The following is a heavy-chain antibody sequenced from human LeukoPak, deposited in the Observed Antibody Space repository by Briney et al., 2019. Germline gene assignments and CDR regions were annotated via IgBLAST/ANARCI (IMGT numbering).Heavy chain of an antibody. Sequence: SETLSLTCTVSGGSISSYYWSWIRQPPGKGLEWIGYIYYSGSTNYNPSLKSRVTISVDTSKNQFSLKLSSGTAADTAVYYCARGDMVRGVPHFDYWGQGTLVTVSS. CDR1: GGSISSYY. V-gene: IGHV4-59*08. J-gene: IGHJ4*02. D-gene: IGHD3-10*01. CDR3: ARGDMVRGVPHFDY. CDR2: IYYSGST.